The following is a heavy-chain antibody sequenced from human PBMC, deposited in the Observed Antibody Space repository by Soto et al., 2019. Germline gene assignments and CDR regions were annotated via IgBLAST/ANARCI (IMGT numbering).Heavy chain of an antibody. CDR1: GYTFTSYA. D-gene: IGHD6-13*01. CDR3: ARDAVAGAEPYGMDV. V-gene: IGHV1-3*01. J-gene: IGHJ6*02. Sequence: ASVKVSCKASGYTFTSYAMHWLLQAPGQRLEWMGWINAGNGNTKYSQKFQGRVTITRDTSASTAYMELSSLRSEDTAVYYCARDAVAGAEPYGMDVWGQGTTVTVSS. CDR2: INAGNGNT.